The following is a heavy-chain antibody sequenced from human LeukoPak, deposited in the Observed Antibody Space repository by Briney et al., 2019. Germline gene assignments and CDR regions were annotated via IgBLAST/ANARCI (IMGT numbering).Heavy chain of an antibody. Sequence: GASVKVSCKASGGTFTGYAISWVRQAPGQGLEWMGRIIPILGIANYAQKFQGRVTITADKSTSTAYMELSSLRSEDTAVYYCARGNYDILTGYSPGTTNYYYGMDVWGQGTTVTVSS. J-gene: IGHJ6*02. CDR3: ARGNYDILTGYSPGTTNYYYGMDV. V-gene: IGHV1-69*04. D-gene: IGHD3-9*01. CDR1: GGTFTGYA. CDR2: IIPILGIA.